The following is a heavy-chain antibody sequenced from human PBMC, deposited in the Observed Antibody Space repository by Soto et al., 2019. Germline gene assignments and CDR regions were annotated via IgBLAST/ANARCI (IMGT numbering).Heavy chain of an antibody. CDR3: AKGGSSGSYDY. J-gene: IGHJ4*02. D-gene: IGHD3-22*01. V-gene: IGHV3-30*18. CDR1: GFTFSSYA. CDR2: ISYDGSNK. Sequence: LRLSCAASGFTFSSYAMHWVRQAPGKGLEWVAVISYDGSNKYYADSVKGRFTISRDNFKNTLYLQMSSLRAEDTALYYCAKGGSSGSYDYWGQGSLVTVSS.